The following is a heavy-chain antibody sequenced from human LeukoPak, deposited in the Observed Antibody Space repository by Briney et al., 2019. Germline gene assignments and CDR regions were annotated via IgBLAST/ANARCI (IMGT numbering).Heavy chain of an antibody. CDR1: GFTFSSYA. V-gene: IGHV3-23*01. CDR2: ISTSGGST. CDR3: ARPQYSSGWFAFDV. Sequence: GGSLRLSCAASGFTFSSYALSWVRQAPGKGLQWVSAISTSGGSTYYVDSVKGRFTISRDNSKNTLYVEMDSLRAEDTAVYYCARPQYSSGWFAFDVWGQGTLVTVSS. D-gene: IGHD6-19*01. J-gene: IGHJ3*01.